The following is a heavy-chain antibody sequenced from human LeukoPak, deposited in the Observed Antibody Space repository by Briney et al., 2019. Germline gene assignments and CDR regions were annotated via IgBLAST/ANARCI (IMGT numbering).Heavy chain of an antibody. Sequence: GGSLRLSCAASGFSFRNYGMHWVRQAPGKGLEWVAFIRYDENNKYYADSVKGRFTISRDNSKNTLYLQMNSLRAEDTAVYYCVRASGIVVPGNVDVLDFWGQGTMVTVSS. V-gene: IGHV3-30*02. J-gene: IGHJ3*01. D-gene: IGHD6-13*01. CDR2: IRYDENNK. CDR1: GFSFRNYG. CDR3: VRASGIVVPGNVDVLDF.